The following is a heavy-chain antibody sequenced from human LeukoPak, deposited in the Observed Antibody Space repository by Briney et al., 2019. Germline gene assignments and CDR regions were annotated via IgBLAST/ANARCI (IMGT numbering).Heavy chain of an antibody. CDR1: GFTFSNYG. Sequence: GGSLRLSCAASGFTFSNYGMSWVRQAPGKGLEWVSTISDSGGITYYADSVKGRFTVSRDNSKNTLYLQMNSLRVEDTALYYCVKRVYSVGGAFEIWGEGTMVTVSS. D-gene: IGHD5-18*01. CDR2: ISDSGGIT. CDR3: VKRVYSVGGAFEI. J-gene: IGHJ3*02. V-gene: IGHV3-23*01.